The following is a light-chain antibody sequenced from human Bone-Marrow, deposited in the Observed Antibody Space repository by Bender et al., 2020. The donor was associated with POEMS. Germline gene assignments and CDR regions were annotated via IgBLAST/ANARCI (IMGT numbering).Light chain of an antibody. CDR3: CSYAGTYTVL. Sequence: QSVLTQPRSVSGSPGQSVTISCTGTSSDVGRFNYVSWYQQHPGQAPKLIIYDVISRPSGVPARFSGSKSGNTASLTISGLQAEDESDYYCCSYAGTYTVLFGGGTKLTVL. CDR2: DVI. J-gene: IGLJ2*01. CDR1: SSDVGRFNY. V-gene: IGLV2-11*01.